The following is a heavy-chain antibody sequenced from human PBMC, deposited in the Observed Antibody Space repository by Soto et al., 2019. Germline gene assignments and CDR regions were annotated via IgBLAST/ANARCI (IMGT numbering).Heavy chain of an antibody. CDR2: ISISGSTI. J-gene: IGHJ5*02. V-gene: IGHV3-48*03. Sequence: GGSLRLSCAASGFTFSGYEMNWVRQAPGKGLEWVSYISISGSTIYYADSVKGRFTISRDNAKNSLYLQMNSLRVEDTAIYYCEREFRGGWLDPWGQGTLVTVYS. CDR3: EREFRGGWLDP. CDR1: GFTFSGYE.